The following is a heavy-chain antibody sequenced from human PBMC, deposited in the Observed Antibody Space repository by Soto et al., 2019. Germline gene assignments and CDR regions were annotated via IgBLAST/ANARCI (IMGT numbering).Heavy chain of an antibody. V-gene: IGHV4-59*01. Sequence: PSETLSLTCTASGGSISSYYWSWIRQPPGKGLEWIGYIYYSGSTNYNPSLKSRVTISVDTSKNQFSLKLSSVTAADKAVYYCERDGSGSSFYFDHWGQGTLVTVSS. CDR3: ERDGSGSSFYFDH. CDR2: IYYSGST. D-gene: IGHD3-10*01. CDR1: GGSISSYY. J-gene: IGHJ4*02.